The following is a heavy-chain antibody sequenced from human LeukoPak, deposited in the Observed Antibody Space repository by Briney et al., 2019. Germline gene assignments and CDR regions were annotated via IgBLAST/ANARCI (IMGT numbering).Heavy chain of an antibody. D-gene: IGHD3-3*01. Sequence: PWASVKVSCKASGYTFTGYYMHWVRQAPGQGLEGMGWINPNSGGTNYAQKFQGRVTMARDTSISTAYMELSRLRSDDTAVYYCARDDRVTIFGPSGMDVWGQGTTVTVSS. CDR2: INPNSGGT. CDR1: GYTFTGYY. V-gene: IGHV1-2*02. J-gene: IGHJ6*02. CDR3: ARDDRVTIFGPSGMDV.